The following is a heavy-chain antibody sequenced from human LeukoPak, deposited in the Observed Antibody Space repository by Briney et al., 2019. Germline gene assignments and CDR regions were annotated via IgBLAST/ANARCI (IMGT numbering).Heavy chain of an antibody. Sequence: SETLSLTCAVYGGSFSGYYWSWIRQPPGKGLEWIGYINYSGSTNYNPSLKSRVTISVDTSKNQFSLKLSSVTAADTAMYYCARDHSSGWYRGAFDIWGQGTRLTVSS. CDR3: ARDHSSGWYRGAFDI. D-gene: IGHD6-19*01. J-gene: IGHJ3*02. V-gene: IGHV4-59*01. CDR2: INYSGST. CDR1: GGSFSGYY.